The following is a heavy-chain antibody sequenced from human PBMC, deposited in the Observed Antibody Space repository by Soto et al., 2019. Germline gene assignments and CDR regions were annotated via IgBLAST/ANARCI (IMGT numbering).Heavy chain of an antibody. J-gene: IGHJ4*02. CDR2: ISAYNGNT. D-gene: IGHD6-6*01. V-gene: IGHV1-18*04. Sequence: ASVKVSCKASGYTFTSYGISWVRQAPGQGLEWMGWISAYNGNTNYAQKLQGRVTMTTDTSTSTAYMELRSLRSDDTAVYYCARERERASIAARPDGAEDYWGQGTLVTVS. CDR1: GYTFTSYG. CDR3: ARERERASIAARPDGAEDY.